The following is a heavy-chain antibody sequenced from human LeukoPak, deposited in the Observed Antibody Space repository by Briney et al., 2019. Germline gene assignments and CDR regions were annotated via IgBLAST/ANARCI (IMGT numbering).Heavy chain of an antibody. J-gene: IGHJ5*02. CDR3: ARTITSTVTTGYFDP. Sequence: SQTLSLTCTVSGGSISSGSYYWSWIRQPAGKGLEWIGRIYTSGSTYYNPSLKSRVTISVDTSKNQFSLKLSSVTAADTAVYYCARTITSTVTTGYFDPWGQGTLVTVSS. V-gene: IGHV4-61*02. D-gene: IGHD4-17*01. CDR2: IYTSGST. CDR1: GGSISSGSYY.